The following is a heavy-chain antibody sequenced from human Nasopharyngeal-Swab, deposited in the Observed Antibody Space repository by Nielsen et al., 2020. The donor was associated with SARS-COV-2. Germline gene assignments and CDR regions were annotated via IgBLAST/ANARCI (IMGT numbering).Heavy chain of an antibody. V-gene: IGHV6-1*01. Sequence: QTLSLTCVISGDSVSSFSVFWNWIRQSPSRGLEWLGRTFYLSRWYYEYAPSVKGRISFSADTSRNHVSLHLNSVTPEDTAVYYCARGLGTIHFDFWGQGNSVTVSS. J-gene: IGHJ4*02. CDR2: TFYLSRWYY. CDR1: GDSVSSFSVF. CDR3: ARGLGTIHFDF. D-gene: IGHD7-27*01.